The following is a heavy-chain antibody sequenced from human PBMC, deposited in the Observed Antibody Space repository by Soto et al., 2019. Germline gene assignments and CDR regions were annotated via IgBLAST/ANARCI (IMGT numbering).Heavy chain of an antibody. J-gene: IGHJ4*02. Sequence: GGSLRLSCTGSGFTFSSYCMSWVRQAPGKGLEWVSGISGGGPPTYYADSVRGRFTISRDNSKNTLYLQMNSLRAEDTAVYYCAIRTYSTGWYYLDLWGRGTLVTVSS. CDR1: GFTFSSYC. D-gene: IGHD6-25*01. CDR3: AIRTYSTGWYYLDL. V-gene: IGHV3-23*01. CDR2: ISGGGPPT.